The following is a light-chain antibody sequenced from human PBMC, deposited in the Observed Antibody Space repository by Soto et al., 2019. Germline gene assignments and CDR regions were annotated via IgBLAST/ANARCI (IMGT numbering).Light chain of an antibody. CDR3: LQYDSVARL. Sequence: DIQMTQSPSSLSASVGDRVTITCQASHHISDYLNWYQQRPGKAPKLLIYDASNLQTGVPIRFRGSGSGTHFTLTISSLYLEDAATYYWLQYDSVARLFGGGANVEI. CDR1: HHISDY. CDR2: DAS. V-gene: IGKV1-33*01. J-gene: IGKJ4*01.